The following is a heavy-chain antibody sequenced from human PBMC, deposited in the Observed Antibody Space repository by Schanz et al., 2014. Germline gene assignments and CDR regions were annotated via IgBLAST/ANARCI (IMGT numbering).Heavy chain of an antibody. CDR2: INTNTGNP. Sequence: QVRLVQSGAAVKKPGSSVKVSCKSSGATFNSYAFGWVRQAPGQGLEWMGWINTNTGNPTYAQGFTGRFVFSLDTSVSTAYLQISFLKADDTAVFFCARGEANWGQYWGQGTLVTVSS. CDR1: GATFNSYA. D-gene: IGHD7-27*01. J-gene: IGHJ4*02. CDR3: ARGEANWGQY. V-gene: IGHV7-4-1*02.